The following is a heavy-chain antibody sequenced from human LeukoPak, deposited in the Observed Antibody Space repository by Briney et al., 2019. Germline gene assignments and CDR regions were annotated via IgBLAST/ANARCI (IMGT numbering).Heavy chain of an antibody. J-gene: IGHJ4*02. V-gene: IGHV3-11*06. CDR2: ISGSSTDT. CDR1: GFTFSDYY. D-gene: IGHD3-22*01. CDR3: ARVISISSGFYAY. Sequence: GGSLRLSCAASGFTFSDYYMSWIRQAPGKGLEWLSYISGSSTDTNYADSVKGRFTISRDNAKNSLYLQINSLRVEDTAFYYCARVISISSGFYAYWGQGTLDTVSS.